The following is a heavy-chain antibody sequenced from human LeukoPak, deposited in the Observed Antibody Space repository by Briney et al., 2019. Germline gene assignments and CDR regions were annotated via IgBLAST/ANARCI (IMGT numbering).Heavy chain of an antibody. D-gene: IGHD6-19*01. V-gene: IGHV4-59*01. CDR1: GGSISSYY. J-gene: IGHJ6*02. CDR3: ASISGIAVAGTRKPYYYYGMDV. Sequence: SETLSLTCTVSGGSISSYYWSWIRQPPGKGLEWIGYIYYSGSTNYNPSLKGRVTISVDTSKNQFSLKLSSVTAADTAVYYCASISGIAVAGTRKPYYYYGMDVWGQGTTVTVSS. CDR2: IYYSGST.